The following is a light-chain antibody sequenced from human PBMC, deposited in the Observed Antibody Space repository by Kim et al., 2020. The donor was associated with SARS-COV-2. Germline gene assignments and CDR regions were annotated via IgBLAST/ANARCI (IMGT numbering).Light chain of an antibody. Sequence: KTQTSPRPRSTGRIASNNVQWYQQRPGSAPTTVIYEDNQRPSGAPDRFSGSIDSSSNSASLTISGLKTEDEADYYCQSYDSSNPWVFGGGTQLTVL. CDR3: QSYDSSNPWV. CDR2: EDN. V-gene: IGLV6-57*03. J-gene: IGLJ3*02. CDR1: TGRIASNN.